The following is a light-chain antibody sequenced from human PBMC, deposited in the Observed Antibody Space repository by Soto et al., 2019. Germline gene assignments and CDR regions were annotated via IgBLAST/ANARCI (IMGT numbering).Light chain of an antibody. CDR2: DNN. Sequence: QSVLTQPPSASGTPGQRVTFSCSGGRSNIGSNYVFWYQQLPGTAPKLLIYDNNKRPSGIPDRFSGSKSGTSATLGITGLQTGDEADYYCGTWDSSLSAGVFGGGTKLTVL. V-gene: IGLV1-51*01. CDR1: RSNIGSNY. CDR3: GTWDSSLSAGV. J-gene: IGLJ2*01.